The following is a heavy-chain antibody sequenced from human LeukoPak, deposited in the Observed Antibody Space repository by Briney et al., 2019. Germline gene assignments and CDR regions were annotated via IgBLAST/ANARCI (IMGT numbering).Heavy chain of an antibody. Sequence: PGGSLRLSCAASGFTFSNYGMHWVRQTPGKGLEWIPFIRYDGSNKYYADSVKGRFTISRDNSKNTLYLQMNSLRAEDTAVYYCAKGAYDILAGNYFDYWGQGTLVTVSS. D-gene: IGHD3-9*01. CDR1: GFTFSNYG. CDR2: IRYDGSNK. CDR3: AKGAYDILAGNYFDY. J-gene: IGHJ4*02. V-gene: IGHV3-30*02.